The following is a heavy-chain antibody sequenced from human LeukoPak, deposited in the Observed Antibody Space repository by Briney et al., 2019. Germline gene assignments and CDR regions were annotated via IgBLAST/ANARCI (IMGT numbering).Heavy chain of an antibody. Sequence: GGSLRLSCAASGFTVSSNYMSWVRQAPGKGLEWVSVIYSGGSTHYADSVKGRFTISRDNSKNTLYLQMNSLRAEDTAVYYCASGSGSYRTPYYYMGVWGTGTTVTVSS. D-gene: IGHD3-10*01. CDR1: GFTVSSNY. V-gene: IGHV3-53*01. CDR2: IYSGGST. CDR3: ASGSGSYRTPYYYMGV. J-gene: IGHJ6*03.